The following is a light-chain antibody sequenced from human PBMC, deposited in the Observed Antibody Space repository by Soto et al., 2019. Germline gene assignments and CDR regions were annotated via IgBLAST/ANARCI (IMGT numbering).Light chain of an antibody. CDR1: SSDVGGYRY. J-gene: IGLJ2*01. CDR2: DVS. Sequence: QSVLTQPASVSGSPGQSITISCTGTSSDVGGYRYVSWYQHHPGKAPKLMIFDVSNRPSGVSNRFSGSKSGNTASLTISGLQAEDEADYYCSSYTSSSTRVFGGGTKVTVL. CDR3: SSYTSSSTRV. V-gene: IGLV2-14*03.